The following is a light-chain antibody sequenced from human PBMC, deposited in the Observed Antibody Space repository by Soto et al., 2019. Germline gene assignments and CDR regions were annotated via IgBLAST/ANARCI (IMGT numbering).Light chain of an antibody. CDR3: SSYTSSSTPCV. Sequence: QSVLTQPPSASGSPGQSVTISCTGTSGDVGGYDYVSWYQQHPGKAPKLMIYEVTKRPLGVPDRFSGSKSGNTASLTVSELQAEDEADYYCSSYTSSSTPCVFGTGTKVTVL. V-gene: IGLV2-8*01. J-gene: IGLJ1*01. CDR1: SGDVGGYDY. CDR2: EVT.